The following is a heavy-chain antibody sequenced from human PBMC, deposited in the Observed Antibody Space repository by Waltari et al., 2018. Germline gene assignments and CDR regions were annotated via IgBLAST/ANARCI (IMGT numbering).Heavy chain of an antibody. CDR1: GFTFSSYA. CDR2: IYSGSST. J-gene: IGHJ4*02. CDR3: AKDPLTGIAAAGSLDVYFDY. V-gene: IGHV3-23*03. D-gene: IGHD6-13*01. Sequence: VQLLESGGGLVQPGGSLRLSCAASGFTFSSYAMSWVRQAPGKGVEWVSVIYSGSSTYCTDSVKGRFTSSRDNAKNTLYLQMNILRAEDTAVYYCAKDPLTGIAAAGSLDVYFDYWGQGTLVTVSS.